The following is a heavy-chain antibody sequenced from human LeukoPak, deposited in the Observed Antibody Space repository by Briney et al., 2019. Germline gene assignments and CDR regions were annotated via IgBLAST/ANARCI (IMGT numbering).Heavy chain of an antibody. D-gene: IGHD6-13*01. CDR1: GGTFSSYA. CDR3: ARVRSIAAADGY. Sequence: SVKVSCKASGGTFSSYAISWVRQAPGQGLEWMGGIIPIFGTANYAQKFQGRVTITADESTSTAYMELSSLRSEGTAVYYCARVRSIAAADGYWGQGTLVTVSS. CDR2: IIPIFGTA. V-gene: IGHV1-69*13. J-gene: IGHJ4*02.